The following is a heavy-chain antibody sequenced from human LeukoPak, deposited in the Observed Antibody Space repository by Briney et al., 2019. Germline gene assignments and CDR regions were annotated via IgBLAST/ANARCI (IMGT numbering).Heavy chain of an antibody. CDR1: GFTFSSYG. D-gene: IGHD3-10*01. CDR2: IWYDGSNK. CDR3: ARDPSLLWFGESHYYFDY. Sequence: GGSLRLSCAASGFTFSSYGMHWVRQAPGKGLEGVAVIWYDGSNKYYADSVKGRFTISRDNSKNTLYLQMNSLRAEDTAVYYCARDPSLLWFGESHYYFDYWGQGTLVTVSS. V-gene: IGHV3-33*01. J-gene: IGHJ4*02.